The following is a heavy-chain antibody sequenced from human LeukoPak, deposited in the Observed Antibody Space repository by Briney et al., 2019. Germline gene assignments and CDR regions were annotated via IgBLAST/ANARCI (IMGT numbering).Heavy chain of an antibody. D-gene: IGHD3-16*01. CDR1: GFTLSGYA. Sequence: GGSLRLSCAASGFTLSGYAMSWVRQAPGKGLEWIALSGSGGNTYYADSMKGRFTISRDNSKNTLYLQLNSLRAEDTAVYYCATWGGDYGTYWGQGTLVTASS. CDR3: ATWGGDYGTY. CDR2: LSGSGGNT. J-gene: IGHJ4*02. V-gene: IGHV3-23*01.